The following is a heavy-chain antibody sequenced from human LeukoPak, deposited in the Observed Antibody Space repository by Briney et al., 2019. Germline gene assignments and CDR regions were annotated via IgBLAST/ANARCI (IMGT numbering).Heavy chain of an antibody. CDR1: GFTFSSYS. Sequence: GGSLRLSCAASGFTFSSYSMNWVRQAPGKGLEWVSSISSSSSYIYYADSVKGRFTISRDNARNSLYLQMNSLRAEDTAVYYCASQTRGVRGVRSFDYWGQGTLVTVSS. V-gene: IGHV3-21*01. CDR3: ASQTRGVRGVRSFDY. CDR2: ISSSSSYI. D-gene: IGHD3-10*01. J-gene: IGHJ4*02.